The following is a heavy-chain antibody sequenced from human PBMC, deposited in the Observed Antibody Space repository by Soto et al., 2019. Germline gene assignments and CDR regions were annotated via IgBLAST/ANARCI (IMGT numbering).Heavy chain of an antibody. V-gene: IGHV3-48*02. CDR3: ARDARNADYDY. J-gene: IGHJ4*02. Sequence: EVQLVESGGGLVQPGGSLRLSWAVSGFTFSTHAMNWVRQAPGKGLEWVAYIHGTRSIIYYADSVKGRFTISRDNAKNSLFVQMDSLRDADTAVYYCARDARNADYDYWGQGTLVTVYS. CDR1: GFTFSTHA. CDR2: IHGTRSII. D-gene: IGHD3-16*01.